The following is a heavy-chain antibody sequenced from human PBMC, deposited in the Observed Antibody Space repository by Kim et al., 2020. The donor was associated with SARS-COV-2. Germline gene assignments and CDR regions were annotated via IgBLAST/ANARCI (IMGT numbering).Heavy chain of an antibody. CDR2: IYYSGST. CDR3: ARAATIFGVVISYFDY. CDR1: GGSISSGGYY. Sequence: SETLSLTCTVSGGSISSGGYYWSWIRQHPGKGLVWIGYIYYSGSTYYNPSLKSRVTISVDTSKNQFSLKLSSVTAADTAVYYCARAATIFGVVISYFDYWGQGTLVTVSS. V-gene: IGHV4-31*03. D-gene: IGHD3-3*01. J-gene: IGHJ4*02.